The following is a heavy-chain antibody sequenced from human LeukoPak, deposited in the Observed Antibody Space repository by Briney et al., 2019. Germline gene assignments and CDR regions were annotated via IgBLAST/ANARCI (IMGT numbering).Heavy chain of an antibody. CDR3: TRHCGGPGIGHGMGV. J-gene: IGHJ6*02. D-gene: IGHD1-26*01. CDR2: IYYTGIT. Sequence: SETLSLTCTVSGGSISSYYWSRIRQPPGKGLEWIGYIYYTGITNYNPSLESRVTISVDTSKNQFSLKLNSVTAADTAVYYCTRHCGGPGIGHGMGVWGQGTTVTVSS. V-gene: IGHV4-59*08. CDR1: GGSISSYY.